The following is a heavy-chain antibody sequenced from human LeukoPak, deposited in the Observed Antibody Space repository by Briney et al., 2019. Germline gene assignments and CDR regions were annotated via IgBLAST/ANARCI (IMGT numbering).Heavy chain of an antibody. CDR2: IYYSGST. J-gene: IGHJ3*02. Sequence: SETLSLTCAVYGGSFSGYYWSWLRQPPGKGLEWIGYIYYSGSTNYNPSLKSRVTISVDTSKNQFSLKLSSVTAADTAVYYCARGAPLRSAFDIWGQGTMVTVSS. D-gene: IGHD3-16*01. CDR3: ARGAPLRSAFDI. V-gene: IGHV4-59*01. CDR1: GGSFSGYY.